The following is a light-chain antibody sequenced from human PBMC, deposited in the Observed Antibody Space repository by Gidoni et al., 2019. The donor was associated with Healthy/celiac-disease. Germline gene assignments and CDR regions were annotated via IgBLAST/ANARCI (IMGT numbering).Light chain of an antibody. J-gene: IGKJ4*01. CDR2: GAS. V-gene: IGKV3-20*01. Sequence: EIVLTQSPGTQSLSPGERATLSCRASQSLSSSYLAWYQQKPGQAPRLLIYGASSRATGIPDRFSGSGSGTDFTLTISRLEPEDFAAYYCQQNGSSPLTFGGGTKVEIK. CDR1: QSLSSSY. CDR3: QQNGSSPLT.